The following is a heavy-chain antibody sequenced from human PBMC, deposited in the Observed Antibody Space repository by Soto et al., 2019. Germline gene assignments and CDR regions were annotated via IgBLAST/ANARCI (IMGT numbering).Heavy chain of an antibody. CDR2: IIPIFGTA. D-gene: IGHD6-13*01. V-gene: IGHV1-69*06. Sequence: WASVKVSCKASGCTFSSYAISWVRQAPGQGLEWMGGIIPIFGTANYAQKFQGRVTITADKSTSTAYMELSSLRSEDTAVYYCARATTSSSWPYYYFDYWGQGTLVTVSS. CDR3: ARATTSSSWPYYYFDY. J-gene: IGHJ4*02. CDR1: GCTFSSYA.